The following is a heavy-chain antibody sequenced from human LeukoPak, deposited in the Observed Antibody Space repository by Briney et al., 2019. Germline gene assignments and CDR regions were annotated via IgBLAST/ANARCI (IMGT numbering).Heavy chain of an antibody. CDR2: IYYSGST. V-gene: IGHV4-59*12. CDR3: ARDYYGSGSDYFDY. J-gene: IGHJ4*02. Sequence: SETLSLTCTVSGGFISSDYWSWIRQPPGKGLEWIGYIYYSGSTYYNPSLKSRVTISVDTSKNQFSLKLSSVTAADTAVYYCARDYYGSGSDYFDYWGQGTLVTVSS. D-gene: IGHD3-10*01. CDR1: GGFISSDY.